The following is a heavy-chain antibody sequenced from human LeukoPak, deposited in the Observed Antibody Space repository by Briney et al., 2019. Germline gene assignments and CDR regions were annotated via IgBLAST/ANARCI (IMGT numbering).Heavy chain of an antibody. J-gene: IGHJ4*02. Sequence: SSETLSLTCTVSGGSISSYYWSWIRQPPGKGLEWIGYIYYSGSTNYNPSLKSRVTISADTSKNQFSLKLSSVTAADTAVYYCARGYWFYFDYWGQGTLVTVSS. CDR1: GGSISSYY. D-gene: IGHD2-8*02. CDR2: IYYSGST. CDR3: ARGYWFYFDY. V-gene: IGHV4-59*08.